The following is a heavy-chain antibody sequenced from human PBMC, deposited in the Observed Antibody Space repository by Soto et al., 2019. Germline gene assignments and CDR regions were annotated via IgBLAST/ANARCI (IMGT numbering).Heavy chain of an antibody. D-gene: IGHD2-2*01. CDR3: ARADPAESVGY. V-gene: IGHV4-59*11. J-gene: IGHJ4*02. CDR1: GASMSSHY. Sequence: PSETLSLTCTVSGASMSSHYWTWLRQSPGKGLEWIGYISYSGSTYYNPSLKSRVSISADTSKNQFSLRMNSMIAADTAVYYCARADPAESVGYWGQGTLVTVSS. CDR2: ISYSGST.